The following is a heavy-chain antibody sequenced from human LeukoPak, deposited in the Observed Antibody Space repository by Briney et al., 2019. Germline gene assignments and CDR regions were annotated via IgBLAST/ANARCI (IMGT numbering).Heavy chain of an antibody. CDR3: ARHSGSFYFYYYMDV. V-gene: IGHV4-59*08. J-gene: IGHJ6*03. Sequence: SETLSLTCTVSGGSISNYYWNWIRQPPGKGLEWIGYIYYSGTTNYNPSLKSRVSMSVDTSKNQFSLKLSSVTAADTAVYYCARHSGSFYFYYYMDVWGKGTTVTVSS. CDR1: GGSISNYY. CDR2: IYYSGTT. D-gene: IGHD1-26*01.